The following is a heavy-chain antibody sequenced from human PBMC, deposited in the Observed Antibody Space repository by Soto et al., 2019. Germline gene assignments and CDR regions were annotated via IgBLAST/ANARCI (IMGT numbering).Heavy chain of an antibody. CDR3: ARDEAVAGFDY. CDR1: GFTFSSYA. D-gene: IGHD6-19*01. J-gene: IGHJ4*02. CDR2: ISYDGSNK. Sequence: GGSLRLSCAASGFTFSSYAMHWVRQAPGKGLEWVAVISYDGSNKYYADSVKGRFTISRDNSKNTLYLQMNSLRAEDTAVYYYARDEAVAGFDYWGQGTLVTVSS. V-gene: IGHV3-30-3*01.